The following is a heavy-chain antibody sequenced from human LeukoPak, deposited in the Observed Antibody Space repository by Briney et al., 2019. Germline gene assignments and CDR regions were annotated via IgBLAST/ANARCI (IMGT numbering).Heavy chain of an antibody. CDR1: GFTFSSYA. V-gene: IGHV3-23*01. CDR3: AKSLVPNCSSTSCSVPGAFDI. J-gene: IGHJ3*02. Sequence: PGGSLRLSCAASGFTFSSYAMSWVRQAPGKGLEWVSAISGSGGSTYYADSVKGRFTISRDNSKNTLYLQMNSLRAEDTAVYYCAKSLVPNCSSTSCSVPGAFDIWGQGTMVTVSS. CDR2: ISGSGGST. D-gene: IGHD2-2*01.